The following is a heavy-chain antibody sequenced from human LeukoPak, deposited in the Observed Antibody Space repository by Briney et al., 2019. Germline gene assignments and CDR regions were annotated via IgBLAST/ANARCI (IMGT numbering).Heavy chain of an antibody. CDR1: GGSFSGYY. D-gene: IGHD6-13*01. J-gene: IGHJ4*02. Sequence: PSETLSLTCAVYGGSFSGYYWSWIRQPPGKGLEWIGEINHSGSTNYNPSLKSRVTMSVDTSKNQFSLKLSSVTAADTAVYYCARELAAAYGYWGQGTLVTVSS. CDR2: INHSGST. V-gene: IGHV4-34*01. CDR3: ARELAAAYGY.